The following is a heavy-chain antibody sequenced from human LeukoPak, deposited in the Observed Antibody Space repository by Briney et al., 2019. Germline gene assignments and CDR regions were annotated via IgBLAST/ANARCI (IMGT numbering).Heavy chain of an antibody. D-gene: IGHD3-10*01. CDR3: ARESRDYYYYYGMDV. J-gene: IGHJ6*02. CDR1: GDSISSYY. V-gene: IGHV6-1*01. CDR2: TYYRSKWYN. Sequence: SETLSLTCTVSGDSISSYYWNWIRQSPSRGLEWLGRTYYRSKWYNDYAVSVKSRITINPDTSKNQFSLQLNSVTPEDTAVYYCARESRDYYYYYGMDVWGQGTTVTVSS.